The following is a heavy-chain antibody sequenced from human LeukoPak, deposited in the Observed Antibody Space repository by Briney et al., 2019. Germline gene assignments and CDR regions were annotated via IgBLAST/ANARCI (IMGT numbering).Heavy chain of an antibody. Sequence: ESGPALVKPIQTLTLTCTFSGFSLTTTGMSVSWIRQPPGKALEWIGYIYYSGSTYYNPSLKSRVTISVDTSKNQFSLKLNSVTAADTAVYQCVRRVKDPGEVGPAARSVYFDLWGRGTLVTVSS. J-gene: IGHJ2*01. CDR2: IYYSGST. CDR1: GFSLTTTGMS. V-gene: IGHV4-30-2*03. CDR3: VRRVKDPGEVGPAARSVYFDL. D-gene: IGHD2-2*01.